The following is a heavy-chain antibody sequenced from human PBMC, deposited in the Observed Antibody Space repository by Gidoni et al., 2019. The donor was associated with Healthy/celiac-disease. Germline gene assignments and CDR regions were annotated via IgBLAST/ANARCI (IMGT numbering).Heavy chain of an antibody. CDR1: GFTFDDYA. Sequence: EVQLVVSGGGLVQPGRSLRLSCAASGFTFDDYAMHWFREAPGKGLEWVSGISWNSGSIGYADSVKGRFTISRDNAKNSLYLQMNSLRAEDTALYYCAKDGMDTIYYFDYWGQGTLVNVSS. D-gene: IGHD5-18*01. CDR2: ISWNSGSI. J-gene: IGHJ4*02. CDR3: AKDGMDTIYYFDY. V-gene: IGHV3-9*01.